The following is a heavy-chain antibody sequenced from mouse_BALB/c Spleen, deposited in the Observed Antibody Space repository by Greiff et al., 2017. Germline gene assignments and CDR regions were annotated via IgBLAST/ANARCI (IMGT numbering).Heavy chain of an antibody. CDR3: ARDGTGIGNFDY. D-gene: IGHD4-1*01. CDR2: ISYDGSN. Sequence: EVKLLESGPGLVKPSQSLSLTCSVTGYSITSGYYWNWIRQFPGNKLEWMGYISYDGSNNYNPSLKNRISITRDTSKNQFFLKLNSVTTEDTATYYCARDGTGIGNFDYWGQGTTLTVSS. J-gene: IGHJ2*01. CDR1: GYSITSGYY. V-gene: IGHV3-6*02.